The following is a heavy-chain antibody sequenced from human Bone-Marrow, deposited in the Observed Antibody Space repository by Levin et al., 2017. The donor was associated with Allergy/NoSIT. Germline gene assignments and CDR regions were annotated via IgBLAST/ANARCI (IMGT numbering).Heavy chain of an antibody. D-gene: IGHD1-14*01. CDR1: GFSLTTYA. Sequence: GESLKISCEASGFSLTTYAIHWVRQAPGERLEWMGWINAGSGDTKYSQKFQARVTITSKTSASTVYMEVTNLRSDDTAMYYCASGTSSTTASALAFDVWGQGAMVTVSP. CDR2: INAGSGDT. CDR3: ASGTSSTTASALAFDV. J-gene: IGHJ3*01. V-gene: IGHV1-3*01.